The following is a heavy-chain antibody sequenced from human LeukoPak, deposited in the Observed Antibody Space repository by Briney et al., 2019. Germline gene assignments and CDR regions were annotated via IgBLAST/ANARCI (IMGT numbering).Heavy chain of an antibody. J-gene: IGHJ4*02. CDR3: ARSHSVWTSFDY. Sequence: PSETLSLNCVVSGGSFSDFYWAWIRQSPERGLEWIGEINHSGSTTNNPSLRNRVTISVAAPKNQVSPELTSVTAADTAVYYCARSHSVWTSFDYWGQGTLVTVSS. V-gene: IGHV4-34*01. CDR1: GGSFSDFY. D-gene: IGHD3/OR15-3a*01. CDR2: INHSGST.